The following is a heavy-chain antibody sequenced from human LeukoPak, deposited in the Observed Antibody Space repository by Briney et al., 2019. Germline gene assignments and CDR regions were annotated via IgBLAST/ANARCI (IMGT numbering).Heavy chain of an antibody. CDR1: GYYFTAYW. CDR3: AKHTSAYWDAFDI. J-gene: IGHJ3*02. CDR2: IYPGNSDT. V-gene: IGHV5-51*01. Sequence: GESLQISCKASGYYFTAYWIGWARQMPGKALEWMGIIYPGNSDTRYSPSFQGQVTISVDKSITTAYLQWSSLKASDTAMYYCAKHTSAYWDAFDIWGQGTMVTVSS. D-gene: IGHD3-16*01.